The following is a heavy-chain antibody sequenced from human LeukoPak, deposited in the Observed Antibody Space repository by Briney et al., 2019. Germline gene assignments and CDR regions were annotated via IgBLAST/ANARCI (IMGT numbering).Heavy chain of an antibody. CDR2: IKQDGSEK. V-gene: IGHV3-7*01. Sequence: PGGSLRLSCAASGFTFSSYWMSWVRQAPGKGLEWVANIKQDGSEKYYVDSVKGRFTISRDNAKNSLYLQMNSLRAEDTAVYYCARDSITGTFNYYYYMDVWGKGTTVTVSS. J-gene: IGHJ6*03. CDR3: ARDSITGTFNYYYYMDV. CDR1: GFTFSSYW. D-gene: IGHD1-20*01.